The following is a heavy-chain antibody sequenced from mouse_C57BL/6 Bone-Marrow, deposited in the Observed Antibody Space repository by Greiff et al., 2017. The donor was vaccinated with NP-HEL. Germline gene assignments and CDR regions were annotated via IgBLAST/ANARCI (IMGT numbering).Heavy chain of an antibody. D-gene: IGHD1-1*01. Sequence: VQLVESGAELVRPGASVTLSCKASGYTFTDYEMHWVKQTPVHGLEWIGAIDPETGGTAYNQKFKGKAILTADKSSSTAYMELRSLTSEDSAVYYCTKYYYGSSYRDFDYWGQGTTLTVSS. V-gene: IGHV1-15*01. J-gene: IGHJ2*01. CDR2: IDPETGGT. CDR3: TKYYYGSSYRDFDY. CDR1: GYTFTDYE.